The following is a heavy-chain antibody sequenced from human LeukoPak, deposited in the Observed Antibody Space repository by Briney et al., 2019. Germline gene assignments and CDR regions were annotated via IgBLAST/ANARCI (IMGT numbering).Heavy chain of an antibody. CDR3: AAQEGRWPGYFDY. Sequence: PGGSLRLSCAASGFTFSSYAMSWVRQAPGKGLEWVSAISGSGGSTYYADSVKGRFTISRDNSKNSLFLQMNSLRVEDTAVYYCAAQEGRWPGYFDYWGQGTLVTVSS. J-gene: IGHJ4*02. CDR2: ISGSGGST. CDR1: GFTFSSYA. V-gene: IGHV3-23*01. D-gene: IGHD6-13*01.